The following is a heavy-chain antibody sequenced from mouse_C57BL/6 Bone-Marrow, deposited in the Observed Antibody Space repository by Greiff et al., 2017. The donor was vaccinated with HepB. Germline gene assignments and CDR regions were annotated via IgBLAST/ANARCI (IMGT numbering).Heavy chain of an antibody. Sequence: EVKLVESGGGLVQPKGSLKLSCAASGFSFNTYAMNWVRQAPGKGLEWVARIRSKSNNYATYYADSVKDRFTISRDDSESMLYLQMNNLKTEDTAMYYCVRHGYHDGFAYWGQGTLVTVSA. CDR3: VRHGYHDGFAY. D-gene: IGHD2-14*01. CDR1: GFSFNTYA. CDR2: IRSKSNNYAT. V-gene: IGHV10-1*01. J-gene: IGHJ3*01.